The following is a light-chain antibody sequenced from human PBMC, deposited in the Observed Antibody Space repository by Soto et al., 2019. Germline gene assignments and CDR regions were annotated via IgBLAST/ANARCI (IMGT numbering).Light chain of an antibody. CDR3: QEYDSYPWT. CDR1: QSISSY. Sequence: DVQMSVSPCSISAFVGGRGTITSRASQSISSYLDWYQQKPGKAPKLLIYAASSLQSGVPSRFSGSGSGTEFTLTISSLQPDDFASYYCQEYDSYPWTFGQGTKVDIK. CDR2: AAS. V-gene: IGKV1-39*01. J-gene: IGKJ1*01.